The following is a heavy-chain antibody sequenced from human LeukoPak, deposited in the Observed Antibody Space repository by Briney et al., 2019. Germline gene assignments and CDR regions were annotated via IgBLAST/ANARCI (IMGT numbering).Heavy chain of an antibody. CDR2: IYKSEST. CDR3: ARHCSGGTCPLSFDAFDI. V-gene: IGHV4-59*08. J-gene: IGHJ3*02. Sequence: SETLSLTCSVSVGPMSRFYWRCMRQPPGKGLEGIGYIYKSESTNYNPSLKSGVTISVDTSKNQFSLMLTPVTASDTAMYYCARHCSGGTCPLSFDAFDIWGQGTMVTVSS. D-gene: IGHD2-15*01. CDR1: VGPMSRFY.